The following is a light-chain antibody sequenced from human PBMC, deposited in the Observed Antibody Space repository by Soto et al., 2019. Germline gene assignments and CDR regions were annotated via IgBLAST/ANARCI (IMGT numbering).Light chain of an antibody. J-gene: IGKJ1*01. CDR2: GAS. CDR3: QQYNDWPQP. CDR1: QSVSTN. V-gene: IGKV3-15*01. Sequence: GMTQSPATLSVSPGDRVTLSCRASQSVSTNLAWYQQRPCQAPRLLIYGASKRAIGLPARFSGGGSGTEFTLTISSLQSEDFAVYYCQQYNDWPQPLGQGTKVDIK.